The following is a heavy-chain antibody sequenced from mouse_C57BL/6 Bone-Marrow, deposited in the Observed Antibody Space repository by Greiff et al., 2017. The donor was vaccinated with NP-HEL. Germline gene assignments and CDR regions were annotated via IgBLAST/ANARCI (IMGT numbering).Heavy chain of an antibody. CDR2: INPNNGGT. D-gene: IGHD1-1*01. V-gene: IGHV1-26*01. CDR1: GYTFTDYY. CDR3: ARNYGSGFAY. Sequence: EVQLQQSGPELVKPGASVKISCKASGYTFTDYYMNWVKQSHGKSLEWIGDINPNNGGTSYNQKFKGKATLTVDKSSSTAYMELRSLTSEDSAVYYGARNYGSGFAYWGQGTLVTVSA. J-gene: IGHJ3*01.